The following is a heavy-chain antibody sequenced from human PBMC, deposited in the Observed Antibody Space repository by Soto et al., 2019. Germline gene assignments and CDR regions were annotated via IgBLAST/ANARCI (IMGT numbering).Heavy chain of an antibody. Sequence: QVQLQESGPGLVKPSQTLSLTCTVSGGSISSGGYYWSWIRQHPGKGLEWIGYIYYSGSTYYNPSLKSRVTISVDTSKNQFSLKLSSVTAADTTVYYCARDIRDGYNRENEGYGMDVWGQGTTVTVSS. D-gene: IGHD5-12*01. J-gene: IGHJ6*02. V-gene: IGHV4-31*03. CDR3: ARDIRDGYNRENEGYGMDV. CDR2: IYYSGST. CDR1: GGSISSGGYY.